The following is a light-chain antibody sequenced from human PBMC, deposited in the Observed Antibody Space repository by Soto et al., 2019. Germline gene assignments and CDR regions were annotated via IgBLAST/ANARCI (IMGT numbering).Light chain of an antibody. CDR1: QSISSY. J-gene: IGKJ2*01. V-gene: IGKV1-39*01. CDR2: AAS. Sequence: DLQMTQSPSSLSASVGDRVTITCRASQSISSYLNWYQQKPGKAPKLLIYAASSLQSGVPSRFSGSGSGTEFTLTISSMQPEDFSTYYCQQSYSTLPYTFGHGTKLEIK. CDR3: QQSYSTLPYT.